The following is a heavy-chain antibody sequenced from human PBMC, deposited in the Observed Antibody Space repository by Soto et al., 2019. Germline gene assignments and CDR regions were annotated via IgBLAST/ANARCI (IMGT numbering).Heavy chain of an antibody. CDR3: ARDRGIAAAGTYFDY. J-gene: IGHJ4*02. Sequence: GSLRLSSAASGXTFSSYAMHWVRQAPGKGLEWVAVISYDGSNKYYADSVKGRFTISRDNSKNTLYLQMNSLRAEDTAVYYCARDRGIAAAGTYFDYWGQGTLGTVSS. V-gene: IGHV3-30-3*01. CDR2: ISYDGSNK. D-gene: IGHD6-13*01. CDR1: GXTFSSYA.